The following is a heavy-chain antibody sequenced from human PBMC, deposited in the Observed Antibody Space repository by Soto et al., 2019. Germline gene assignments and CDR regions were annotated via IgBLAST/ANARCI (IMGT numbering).Heavy chain of an antibody. D-gene: IGHD2-15*01. J-gene: IGHJ5*02. CDR2: IIPIFGTA. Sequence: SVKVSRKASGGTFSSYAISWVRQAPGQGLEWMGGIIPIFGTANYAQKFQGRVTITADESTSTAYMELSSLRSEDTAVYYCARENCSGGSCYGWGWFDPWGQGTLVTVSS. V-gene: IGHV1-69*13. CDR3: ARENCSGGSCYGWGWFDP. CDR1: GGTFSSYA.